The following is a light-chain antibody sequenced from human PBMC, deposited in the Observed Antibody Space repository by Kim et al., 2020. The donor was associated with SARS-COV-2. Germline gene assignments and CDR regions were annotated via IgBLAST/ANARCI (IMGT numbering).Light chain of an antibody. CDR1: SSDVAGYNY. CDR2: DVS. CDR3: SSYTSSSTYV. Sequence: QSALTRPASVSGSPGQSITISCTGTSSDVAGYNYVSWYQQHPGKAPKLMIYDVSKRPSGVSNRFSGSKSGNTASLTISGLQAEDEADYYCSSYTSSSTYVFGTGTKVTVL. J-gene: IGLJ1*01. V-gene: IGLV2-14*01.